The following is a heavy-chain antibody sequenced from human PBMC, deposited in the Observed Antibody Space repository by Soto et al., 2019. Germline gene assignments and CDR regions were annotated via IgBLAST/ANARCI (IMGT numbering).Heavy chain of an antibody. CDR1: GFTVSSNY. CDR3: ARVRAGYEHDY. Sequence: EVQLVETGGGLIQPGGSLRLSCAASGFTVSSNYMSWVRQAPGKGLEWVSVIYSGGSTYYADSVKGRFTISRDNSKNTLYLQMNSLRAEDTAVYYCARVRAGYEHDYWGQGTLVTVSS. V-gene: IGHV3-53*02. CDR2: IYSGGST. D-gene: IGHD5-12*01. J-gene: IGHJ4*02.